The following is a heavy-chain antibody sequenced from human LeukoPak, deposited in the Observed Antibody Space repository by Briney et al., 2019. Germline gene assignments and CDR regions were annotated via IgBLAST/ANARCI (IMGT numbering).Heavy chain of an antibody. CDR1: GFTFSSYA. CDR3: AKAGYCSSTSYYYYYYMDV. J-gene: IGHJ6*03. D-gene: IGHD2-2*01. Sequence: GGSLRLSCAASGFTFSSYAMSWVRQAPGKGLEWVSAISGSGGSTYYADSVKGRFTISRDNSKNTLYLQMNSLRAEDTAVYYCAKAGYCSSTSYYYYYYMDVWGKGTTVTVSS. V-gene: IGHV3-23*01. CDR2: ISGSGGST.